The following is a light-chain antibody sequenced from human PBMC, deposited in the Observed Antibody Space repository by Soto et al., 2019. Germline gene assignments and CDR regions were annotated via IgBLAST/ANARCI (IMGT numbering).Light chain of an antibody. CDR3: QQYRSWPRT. CDR2: ATS. Sequence: PGERATLSCRASESVYSTHLGWYQQKRGQAPRLLIYATSTRATDAPAKFRGRGSGTEFSLTISSLQSEDSATYYCQQYRSWPRTFGQGSKVEI. CDR1: ESVYSTH. V-gene: IGKV3-15*01. J-gene: IGKJ1*01.